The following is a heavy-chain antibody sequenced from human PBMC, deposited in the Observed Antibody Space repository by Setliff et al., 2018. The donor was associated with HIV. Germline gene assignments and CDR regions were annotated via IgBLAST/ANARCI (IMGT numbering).Heavy chain of an antibody. Sequence: ASVKVSCKASGYTFSSYDINWVRQATGQGLEWMGWMNPNSGNTGYAQKFQGRVTTTRNTSISTAYMELSSLRSEDTAVYYCARGSSGWYGNYYYYYGMDVWGQGTTVTVSS. CDR3: ARGSSGWYGNYYYYYGMDV. V-gene: IGHV1-8*01. CDR1: GYTFSSYD. CDR2: MNPNSGNT. D-gene: IGHD6-19*01. J-gene: IGHJ6*02.